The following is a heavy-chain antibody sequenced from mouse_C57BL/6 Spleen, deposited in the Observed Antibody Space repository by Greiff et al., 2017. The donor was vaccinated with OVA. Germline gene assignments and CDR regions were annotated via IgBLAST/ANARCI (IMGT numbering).Heavy chain of an antibody. CDR3: ARSDWTGDY. D-gene: IGHD4-1*01. J-gene: IGHJ2*01. CDR2: IYPSDSET. Sequence: QVQLQQPGAELVRPGSSVKLSCKASGYTFTSYWMDWVKQRPGQGLEWIGNIYPSDSETHYNQKFKDKATLTVDKSSSTAYMQLSSLTSEDSAVYYGARSDWTGDYWGQGTTLTVSS. CDR1: GYTFTSYW. V-gene: IGHV1-61*01.